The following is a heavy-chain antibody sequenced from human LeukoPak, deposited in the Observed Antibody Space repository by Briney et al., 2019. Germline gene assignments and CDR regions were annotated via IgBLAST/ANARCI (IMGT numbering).Heavy chain of an antibody. D-gene: IGHD1-26*01. CDR2: IRYDGSNK. Sequence: SGGSLRLSCAASGFTFSSYGMHWVRQAPGKGLEWVAFIRYDGSNKYYADSVKGRLTISRDNSKNTLYLQMNSLRAEDTAVYYCAKDQEWELYAFDIWGQGTMVTVSS. CDR1: GFTFSSYG. J-gene: IGHJ3*02. V-gene: IGHV3-30*02. CDR3: AKDQEWELYAFDI.